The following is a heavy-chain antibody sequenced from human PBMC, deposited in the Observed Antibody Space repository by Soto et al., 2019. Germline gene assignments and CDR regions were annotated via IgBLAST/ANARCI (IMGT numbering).Heavy chain of an antibody. CDR3: ARERPDYSYYYASGSYHVPGMDV. D-gene: IGHD3-10*01. CDR2: IWYDGSNK. V-gene: IGHV3-33*01. CDR1: GFTFSSYG. Sequence: QVQLVESGGGVVQPGRSLRLSCAASGFTFSSYGMHWVRQAPGKGLEWVAVIWYDGSNKYYADSVKGRFTISRDNSKNTLYLQMNSLRAEDTAVYYCARERPDYSYYYASGSYHVPGMDVWGQGTTVTVSS. J-gene: IGHJ6*01.